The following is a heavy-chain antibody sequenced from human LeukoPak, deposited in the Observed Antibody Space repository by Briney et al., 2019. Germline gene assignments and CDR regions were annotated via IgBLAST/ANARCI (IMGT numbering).Heavy chain of an antibody. V-gene: IGHV3-30*03. CDR1: GFTFSSYG. CDR2: ISYDGSNR. Sequence: GRSLRLSCAASGFTFSSYGMHWVRQAPGKGLEWVAVISYDGSNRYYADSVKGRFTISRDNSKNTLYLQMNSLRAEDTAVYYCAREVADGDYYHYYYMDVWGKGTTVTVSS. D-gene: IGHD5-12*01. J-gene: IGHJ6*03. CDR3: AREVADGDYYHYYYMDV.